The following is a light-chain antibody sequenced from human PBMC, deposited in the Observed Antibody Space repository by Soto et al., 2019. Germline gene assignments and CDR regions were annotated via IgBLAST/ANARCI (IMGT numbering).Light chain of an antibody. Sequence: DIQMTQSPSTLSGSVGDRVTITCRASQTISSWLAWYQLKPGKAPKLLIYDASSLESGVPSRFSGSGSGTEFTLTISSLQPDDLATYYGQQYDSYSRAFGQGTKV. CDR2: DAS. CDR1: QTISSW. V-gene: IGKV1-5*01. CDR3: QQYDSYSRA. J-gene: IGKJ1*01.